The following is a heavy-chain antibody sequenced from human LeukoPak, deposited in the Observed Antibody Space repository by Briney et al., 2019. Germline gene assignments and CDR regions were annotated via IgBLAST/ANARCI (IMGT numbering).Heavy chain of an antibody. J-gene: IGHJ4*02. CDR1: GFTFSNFA. Sequence: GGSLRLSCAASGFTFSNFAMSWVRQTPGKGLEWVSTISGGGGTTYYADSVKGRFAISRDNSKNTLSLQMNSLRAEDTAIYYCTKDRNNWNDAEFDYWGQGTLVTVSS. CDR3: TKDRNNWNDAEFDY. D-gene: IGHD1-1*01. CDR2: ISGGGGTT. V-gene: IGHV3-23*01.